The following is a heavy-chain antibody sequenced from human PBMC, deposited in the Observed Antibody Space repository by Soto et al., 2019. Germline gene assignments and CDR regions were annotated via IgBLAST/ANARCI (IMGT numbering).Heavy chain of an antibody. J-gene: IGHJ6*02. Sequence: QVQLVQSGAEVKKPGSSVKVSCKASGGTFSSYAISWVRQAPGQGLEWMGGIIPIFGTADYAQKFQGRVTITADESTSTAYVELSRLRSEDMGVYYCAKNPENYYYGMDVWGQGTTVTVSS. V-gene: IGHV1-69*12. CDR3: AKNPENYYYGMDV. CDR1: GGTFSSYA. CDR2: IIPIFGTA.